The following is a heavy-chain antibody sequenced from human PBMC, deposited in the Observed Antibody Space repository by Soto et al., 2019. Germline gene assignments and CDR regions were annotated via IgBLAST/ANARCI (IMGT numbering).Heavy chain of an antibody. CDR3: ARGALDYGDRYFDY. D-gene: IGHD4-17*01. J-gene: IGHJ4*02. CDR1: GGSISSGDYY. V-gene: IGHV4-30-4*01. Sequence: SETLSLTCTVSGGSISSGDYYWSWIRQPPGKGLEWIGYIYYSGSTYYNPSLKSRVTISVDTSKNQFSLKLSSVTAADTAVYYCARGALDYGDRYFDYWGQGTLVTVSS. CDR2: IYYSGST.